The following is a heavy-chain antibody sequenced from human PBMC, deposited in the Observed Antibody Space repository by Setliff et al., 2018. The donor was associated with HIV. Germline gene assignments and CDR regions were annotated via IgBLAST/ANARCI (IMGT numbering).Heavy chain of an antibody. CDR3: AREPIGGDDAFDI. CDR1: GYTFTNYA. D-gene: IGHD2-21*02. CDR2: INPGNGNT. J-gene: IGHJ3*02. Sequence: ASVKVSCKASGYTFTNYAIHWVRQAPGQRLEWMGWINPGNGNTKYSQKFQGRVTITRDTSATTAYMELSSLRSEETAIFYCAREPIGGDDAFDIWGQGTMVTVSS. V-gene: IGHV1-3*01.